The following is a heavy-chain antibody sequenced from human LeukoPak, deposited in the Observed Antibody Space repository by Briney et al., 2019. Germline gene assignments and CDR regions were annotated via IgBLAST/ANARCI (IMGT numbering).Heavy chain of an antibody. D-gene: IGHD1-7*01. CDR2: ISSSSSYI. CDR1: GFTFSSYS. V-gene: IGHV3-21*01. CDR3: ARDSNAKNWNYEDYFDY. J-gene: IGHJ4*02. Sequence: PGGSLRLSCAAPGFTFSSYSMNWVRQAPGKGLEWVSSISSSSSYIYYADSVKGRFTISRDNAKNSLYLQMNSLRAEDTAVYYCARDSNAKNWNYEDYFDYWGQGTLVTVSS.